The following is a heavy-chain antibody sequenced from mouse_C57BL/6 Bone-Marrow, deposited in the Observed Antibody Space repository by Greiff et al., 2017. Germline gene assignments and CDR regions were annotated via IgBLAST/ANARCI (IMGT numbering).Heavy chain of an antibody. V-gene: IGHV8-8*01. CDR1: GFSLSTFGLG. J-gene: IGHJ2*01. Sequence: QVTLKVSGPGILQPSQTLSLTCSFSGFSLSTFGLGVGWIRQPSGKGLEWLAHIWWDDDKYTNPALKSRLTISKATSKNQVFLKIANVNTADTDTYSCARVESVITTVVATDCDNWGQGTTLTVSS. CDR3: ARVESVITTVVATDCDN. D-gene: IGHD1-1*01. CDR2: IWWDDDK.